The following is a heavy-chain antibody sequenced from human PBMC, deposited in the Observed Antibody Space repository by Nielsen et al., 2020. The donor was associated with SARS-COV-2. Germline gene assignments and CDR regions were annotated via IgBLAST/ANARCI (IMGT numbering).Heavy chain of an antibody. Sequence: GGSLRLSCAASGFTFSSYAMSWVRQAPGKGLEWVSAISGSGGSTYYADSAKGRFTISRDNSKNTMYLQMNRLRAEDTAVYYGEKEAMAPDYWGQGTLVTVSS. J-gene: IGHJ4*02. CDR1: GFTFSSYA. CDR3: EKEAMAPDY. D-gene: IGHD5-24*01. CDR2: ISGSGGST. V-gene: IGHV3-23*01.